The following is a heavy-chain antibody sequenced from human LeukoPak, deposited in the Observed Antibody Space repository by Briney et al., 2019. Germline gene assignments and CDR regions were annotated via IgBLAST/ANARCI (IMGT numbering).Heavy chain of an antibody. D-gene: IGHD6-19*01. J-gene: IGHJ4*02. CDR1: GFTFSSYA. CDR3: AKGPDGQWLVGLLSY. V-gene: IGHV3-23*01. CDR2: ISGSGGST. Sequence: GGSLRLSCAASGFTFSSYAMSWVRQAPGKGLEWGSAISGSGGSTYYADSVKGRFTISRDNSKNTLYLQMNSLRAEDTAVYYCAKGPDGQWLVGLLSYWGEGTLVTVSS.